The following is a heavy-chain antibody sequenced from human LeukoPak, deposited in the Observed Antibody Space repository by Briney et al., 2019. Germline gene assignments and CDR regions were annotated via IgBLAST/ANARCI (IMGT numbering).Heavy chain of an antibody. D-gene: IGHD6-25*01. V-gene: IGHV4-4*02. J-gene: IGHJ6*04. CDR3: ARVQAAYYYGMDV. Sequence: PSEALSLTCAVSGGSISSSNWWSWVRQPPGKGLEWIGEIYHSGSINYNPSLKSRVTISVDKSKNQFSLKLSSVTAADTAVYYCARVQAAYYYGMDVWGKGTTVTVSS. CDR1: GGSISSSNW. CDR2: IYHSGSI.